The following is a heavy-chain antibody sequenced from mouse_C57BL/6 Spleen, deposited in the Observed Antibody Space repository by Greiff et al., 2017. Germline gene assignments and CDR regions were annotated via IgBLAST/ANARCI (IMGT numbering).Heavy chain of an antibody. CDR3: AREGVLGPSYWYFDV. CDR1: GYTFPSYW. D-gene: IGHD4-1*01. Sequence: QVQLQQPGAELVRPGSSVKLSCKASGYTFPSYWMHWVKQRPIQGLEWIGNIDPSDSETHYNQKFKDKATLTVDKSSSTAYMQLSSLTSEDSAVYYCAREGVLGPSYWYFDVWGTGTTVTVSS. J-gene: IGHJ1*03. CDR2: IDPSDSET. V-gene: IGHV1-52*01.